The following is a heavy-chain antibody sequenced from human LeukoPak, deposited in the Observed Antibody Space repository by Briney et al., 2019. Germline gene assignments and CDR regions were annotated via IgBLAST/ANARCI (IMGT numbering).Heavy chain of an antibody. Sequence: RPGGSLRLSCVASGFTFSSYAMSWVRQAPGKGLEWVSAISGSGDSTYYADSVKGRFTISRDNSKNTLYLQMNSLRAEDTAVYYCAKYYYDSSGYLTDYWGQGTLVTVSS. J-gene: IGHJ4*02. CDR1: GFTFSSYA. D-gene: IGHD3-22*01. V-gene: IGHV3-23*01. CDR3: AKYYYDSSGYLTDY. CDR2: ISGSGDST.